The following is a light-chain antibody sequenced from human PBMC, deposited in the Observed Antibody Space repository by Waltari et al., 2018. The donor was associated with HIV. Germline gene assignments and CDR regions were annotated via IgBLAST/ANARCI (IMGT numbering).Light chain of an antibody. CDR1: QSLTGTS. CDR3: QQHDTSLYS. J-gene: IGKJ2*03. CDR2: GAS. V-gene: IGKV3-20*01. Sequence: IVLTKSPGTLSLSPGQRATLSCRASQSLTGTSLAWYQQIPGQPPRLLIYGASNRATRIPDRFTAFGSGTDFTLTISELEPADSAIYFCQQHDTSLYSFGQGTRLEIK.